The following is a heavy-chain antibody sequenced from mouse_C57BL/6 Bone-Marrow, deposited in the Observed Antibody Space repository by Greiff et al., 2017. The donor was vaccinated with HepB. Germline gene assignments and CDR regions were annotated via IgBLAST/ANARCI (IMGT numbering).Heavy chain of an antibody. D-gene: IGHD2-2*01. CDR1: GFTFSSYT. CDR3: ARHYGYDPLAMDY. Sequence: EVKVVESGGGLVKPGGSLKLSCAASGFTFSSYTMSWVRQTPEKRLEWVATISGGGGNTYYPDSVKGRFTISRDNAKNTLYLQMSSLRSEDTALYYCARHYGYDPLAMDYWGQGTSVTVSS. V-gene: IGHV5-9*01. CDR2: ISGGGGNT. J-gene: IGHJ4*01.